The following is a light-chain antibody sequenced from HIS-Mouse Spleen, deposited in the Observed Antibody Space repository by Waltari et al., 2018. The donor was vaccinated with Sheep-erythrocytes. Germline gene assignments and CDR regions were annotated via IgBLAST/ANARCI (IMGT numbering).Light chain of an antibody. CDR3: YSTDSSGNGV. CDR1: ALPTKY. Sequence: SYELTQPPSVSVSPGQTARITCSGDALPTKYAYWYQQKSGQAPVLVIYEDSKRPSGIPERFSCSSSGTMATLTISGAQVEDEADYYCYSTDSSGNGVFGGGTKLTVL. CDR2: EDS. J-gene: IGLJ2*01. V-gene: IGLV3-10*01.